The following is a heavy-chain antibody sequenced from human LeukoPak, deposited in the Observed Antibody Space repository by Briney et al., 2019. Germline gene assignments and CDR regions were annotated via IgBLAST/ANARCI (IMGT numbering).Heavy chain of an antibody. J-gene: IGHJ5*02. V-gene: IGHV4-34*01. CDR1: GGSFIGYY. Sequence: SETLSLTCAVYGGSFIGYYWSWIRQPPGKGLEWIGEINHSGSTNYNPSLKSRVTISVDTSKNQFSLKLSSVTAADTAVYYCARGARTPSGYGSRTAGRANWFDPWGQGTLVTVSS. CDR3: ARGARTPSGYGSRTAGRANWFDP. CDR2: INHSGST. D-gene: IGHD5-12*01.